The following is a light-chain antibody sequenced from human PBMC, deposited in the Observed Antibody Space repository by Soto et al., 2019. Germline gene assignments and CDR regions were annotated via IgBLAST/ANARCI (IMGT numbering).Light chain of an antibody. V-gene: IGKV1-33*01. Sequence: DIQMTQSPSSLSASVGDRVTIICQASQDINNYLNWYQQKPGKAPKLLIYDSSNLEIGVPSRFSGSGYGTRFSFTISSLQPEDIATYYCQQFDNLPFTFGQGTRLDI. CDR2: DSS. J-gene: IGKJ5*01. CDR3: QQFDNLPFT. CDR1: QDINNY.